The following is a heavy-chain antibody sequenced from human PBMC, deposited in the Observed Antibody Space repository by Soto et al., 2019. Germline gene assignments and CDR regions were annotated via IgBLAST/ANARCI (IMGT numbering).Heavy chain of an antibody. D-gene: IGHD2-2*01. CDR2: INPNSGGT. CDR1: GYTFTGYY. CDR3: ARTVVQPRAITTDLDP. Sequence: QVQLVQSGAEVKKPGASVKVSCKAFGYTFTGYYMHWVRQAPGQGLEWMGWINPNSGGTNYAQKFQGRVTMTRDTSISTAYMELSRLRSDDTAVYYCARTVVQPRAITTDLDPWGQGTLVTVSS. J-gene: IGHJ5*02. V-gene: IGHV1-2*02.